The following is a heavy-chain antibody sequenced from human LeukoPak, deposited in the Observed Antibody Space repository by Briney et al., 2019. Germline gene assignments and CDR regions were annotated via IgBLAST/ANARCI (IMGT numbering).Heavy chain of an antibody. V-gene: IGHV1-18*01. J-gene: IGHJ5*02. D-gene: IGHD6-13*01. CDR3: AREVAAAGYWFDP. CDR1: GYTFTSYG. Sequence: GASVTVSCKASGYTFTSYGISWVRQAPGQGLEWMGWISAYNGSTNYAQKLQGRVTMTTDTSTSTAYMELRSLRSDDTAVYYCAREVAAAGYWFDPWGQGTLVTVSS. CDR2: ISAYNGST.